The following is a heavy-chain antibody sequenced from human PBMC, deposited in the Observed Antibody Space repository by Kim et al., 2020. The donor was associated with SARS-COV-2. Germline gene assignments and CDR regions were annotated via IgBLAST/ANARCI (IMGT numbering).Heavy chain of an antibody. CDR2: IWYDGSNK. V-gene: IGHV3-33*06. D-gene: IGHD1-26*01. CDR1: GFTFSSYA. Sequence: GGSLRLSCAASGFTFSSYAMHWVRQAPGKGLEWVAVIWYDGSNKYYADSVKGRFTISRDNSKNTLYLQMNSLRAEDTAVYYCAKDQVGFRNSGSYSNYYYGMDVWGQGTTVTVSS. CDR3: AKDQVGFRNSGSYSNYYYGMDV. J-gene: IGHJ6*02.